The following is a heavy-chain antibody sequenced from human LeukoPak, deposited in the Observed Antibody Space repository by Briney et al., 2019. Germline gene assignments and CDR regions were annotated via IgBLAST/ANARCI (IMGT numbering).Heavy chain of an antibody. V-gene: IGHV4-31*03. J-gene: IGHJ4*02. CDR1: GGSVTSGGYY. CDR2: IYYTGST. CDR3: ATHRPDYLSYYFGY. D-gene: IGHD2/OR15-2a*01. Sequence: SQTLSLTCTVSGGSVTSGGYYWSWIRQHPVKGLEWIGYIYYTGSTYYNPSLKSRVAVSLVTSKNQFSLKLSSVTAADTAVYYRATHRPDYLSYYFGYWGQGTLVTVSS.